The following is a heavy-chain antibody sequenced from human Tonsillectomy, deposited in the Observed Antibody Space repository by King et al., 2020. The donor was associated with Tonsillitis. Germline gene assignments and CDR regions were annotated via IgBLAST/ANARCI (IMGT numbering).Heavy chain of an antibody. CDR2: IGRGDDGT. CDR1: GFTYSNYG. CDR3: ASDGLEHGFDV. Sequence: VQLVESGGGLVQPGGSLRLTCAASGFTYSNYGMSWVRQAPGKGLEWVSAIGRGDDGTYYADSVKGRFTTSRDISQNTGYLQMNSLRTEDTAVYYCASDGLEHGFDVWGQGTMVTVSS. J-gene: IGHJ3*01. V-gene: IGHV3-23*04. D-gene: IGHD1-1*01.